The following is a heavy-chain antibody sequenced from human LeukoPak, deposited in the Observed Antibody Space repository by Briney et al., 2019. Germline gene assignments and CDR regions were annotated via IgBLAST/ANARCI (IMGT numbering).Heavy chain of an antibody. V-gene: IGHV1-69*13. CDR1: GGTFSSYA. Sequence: SVKVSCKASGGTFSSYAIGWVRQAPGQGLGWMGGIIPIFGTANYAQKFQGRVTITADESTSTAYMELSSLRSEDTAVYYCARGSQVEDAFDIWGQGTMVTVSS. CDR2: IIPIFGTA. CDR3: ARGSQVEDAFDI. J-gene: IGHJ3*02.